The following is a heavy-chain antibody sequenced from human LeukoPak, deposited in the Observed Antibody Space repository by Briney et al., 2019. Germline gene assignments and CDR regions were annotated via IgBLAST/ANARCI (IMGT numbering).Heavy chain of an antibody. D-gene: IGHD2-15*01. Sequence: GRSLRLSCAASGFTLDDYAMHWVRQAPGEGLEWVSGISWNSGSIGYADSVKGRFTISRDNAKNSLYLQMNSLRAEDTDLYYCAKASYCSGGSCYVDYWGQGTLVTVSS. CDR3: AKASYCSGGSCYVDY. CDR2: ISWNSGSI. CDR1: GFTLDDYA. V-gene: IGHV3-9*01. J-gene: IGHJ4*02.